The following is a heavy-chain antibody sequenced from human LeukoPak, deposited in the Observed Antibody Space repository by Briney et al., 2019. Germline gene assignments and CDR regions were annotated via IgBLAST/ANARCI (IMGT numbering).Heavy chain of an antibody. CDR2: ISGSGGST. Sequence: PGGSLRLSCTVSGFTVSSNSMSWVRQAPGKGLEWVSAISGSGGSTYYADSVKGRFTISRDNSKNTLYLQMNSLRAEDTAVYYCAKVLVGTTCFEYWGQGTLVTVSS. CDR3: AKVLVGTTCFEY. J-gene: IGHJ4*02. V-gene: IGHV3-23*01. D-gene: IGHD1-7*01. CDR1: GFTVSSNS.